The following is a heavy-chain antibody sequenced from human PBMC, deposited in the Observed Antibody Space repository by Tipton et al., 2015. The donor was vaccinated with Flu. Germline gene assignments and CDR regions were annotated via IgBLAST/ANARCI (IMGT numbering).Heavy chain of an antibody. CDR2: IYYSGST. CDR3: ARDGAGTKFDP. V-gene: IGHV4-59*01. CDR1: GGSISSYY. D-gene: IGHD6-19*01. J-gene: IGHJ5*02. Sequence: TLSLTCTVSGGSISSYYWSWIRQPPGKGLEWIGYIYYSGSTNYNPSLKSRVTISVDTSKNQFSLKLSSVTAADTAVYYCARDGAGTKFDPWGQGTLVTVSS.